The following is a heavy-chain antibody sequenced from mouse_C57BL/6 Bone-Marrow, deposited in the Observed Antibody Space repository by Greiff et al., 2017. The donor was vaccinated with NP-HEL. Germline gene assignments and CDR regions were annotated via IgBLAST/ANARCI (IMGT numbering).Heavy chain of an antibody. D-gene: IGHD2-5*01. CDR2: FYPGSGSI. CDR3: ARHEAYYSNFYYAMDY. CDR1: GYTFTEYT. J-gene: IGHJ4*01. Sequence: QVQQPGAELVKPGASVKMSCKASGYTFTEYTIHWVKQRSGQGLEWIGWFYPGSGSIKYNEKFKDKATLTADKSSSTVYMELSRLTSEDSAVYFCARHEAYYSNFYYAMDYWGQGTSVTVSS. V-gene: IGHV1-62-2*01.